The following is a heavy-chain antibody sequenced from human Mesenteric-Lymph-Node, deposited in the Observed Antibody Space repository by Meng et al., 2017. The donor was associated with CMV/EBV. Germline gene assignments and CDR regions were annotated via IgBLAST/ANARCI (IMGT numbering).Heavy chain of an antibody. CDR2: ISNTGSTI. CDR1: GFTFSDYS. CDR3: ARDGRSNWYYFDY. V-gene: IGHV3-11*04. Sequence: GESLQISCAASGFTFSDYSMSWIRPAPGKGLEWVSYISNTGSTIFYADSVKGRFTISRDNAKNSLYLQMNSLRAEDTAVYYCARDGRSNWYYFDYWGQGTLVTVSS. D-gene: IGHD6-13*01. J-gene: IGHJ4*02.